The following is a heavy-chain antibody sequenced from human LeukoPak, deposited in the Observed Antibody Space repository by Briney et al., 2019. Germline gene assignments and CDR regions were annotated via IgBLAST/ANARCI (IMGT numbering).Heavy chain of an antibody. V-gene: IGHV1-18*01. J-gene: IGHJ4*02. CDR3: ARICTSSSCEVDY. D-gene: IGHD2-2*01. Sequence: ASVKVSCKSSGYTFSSYGVTWVRQAPGQGLEWMGWISAYNGDTNYAQKLQGRVTMTTDTSTSTAYMELRSLRSDDTAVYYCARICTSSSCEVDYWGQGTLVTASS. CDR1: GYTFSSYG. CDR2: ISAYNGDT.